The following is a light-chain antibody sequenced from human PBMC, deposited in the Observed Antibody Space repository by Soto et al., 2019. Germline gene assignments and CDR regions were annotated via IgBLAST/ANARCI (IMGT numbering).Light chain of an antibody. CDR3: QQYNRYPLT. CDR1: ESINSW. J-gene: IGKJ4*01. Sequence: DIQMTQSPSTLSASVGDRVTITCRASESINSWLAWYQQKPGKAPKLLIQRASSLESGVPSRFSGSGSGTEFTLTISSLQPDVFASYFCQQYNRYPLTFGGGTKVEI. V-gene: IGKV1-5*03. CDR2: RAS.